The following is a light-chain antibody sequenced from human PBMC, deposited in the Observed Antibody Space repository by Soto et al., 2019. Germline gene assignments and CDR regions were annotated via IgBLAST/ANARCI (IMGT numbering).Light chain of an antibody. J-gene: IGLJ2*01. CDR2: EVS. CDR1: SSDIGGYNS. V-gene: IGLV2-14*01. CDR3: SSYTTRGPLV. Sequence: QSALTQPASVSGSPGQSITISCTGTSSDIGGYNSVSWYQQHPGKAPKLMLFEVSDRPSGVSNRFSGSKSGNTASLTISGLQDEDEADYYCSSYTTRGPLVFGGGTKLTVL.